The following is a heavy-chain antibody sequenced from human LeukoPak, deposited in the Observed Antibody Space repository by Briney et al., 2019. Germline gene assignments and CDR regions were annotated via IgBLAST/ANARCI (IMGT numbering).Heavy chain of an antibody. CDR3: SRGEVDGPDFDY. CDR1: GCTFTDYY. CDR2: INPNSAT. D-gene: IGHD1-26*01. J-gene: IGHJ4*02. V-gene: IGHV1-2*02. Sequence: ASVKVSCRASGCTFTDYYIHWVRQAPGQGLEWMGWINPNSATNYAQKFQGRVTTTRDTSISTAYMELSRLTSDDMAVYYCSRGEVDGPDFDYWGQGTLVTVSS.